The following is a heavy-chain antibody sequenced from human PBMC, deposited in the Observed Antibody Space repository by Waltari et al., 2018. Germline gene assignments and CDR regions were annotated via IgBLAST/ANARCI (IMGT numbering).Heavy chain of an antibody. Sequence: QVQLQESGPGLVKPSETLSLTCTVSGGSISSYYWSWIRQPPGKGLEWIGYIYYSGSTNYNPSLKSRVTISVDTSKNQFSLKLSSVTAADTAVYYCARDFAPICYFDYWGQGTLVTVSS. CDR1: GGSISSYY. CDR2: IYYSGST. V-gene: IGHV4-59*01. D-gene: IGHD2-21*01. CDR3: ARDFAPICYFDY. J-gene: IGHJ4*02.